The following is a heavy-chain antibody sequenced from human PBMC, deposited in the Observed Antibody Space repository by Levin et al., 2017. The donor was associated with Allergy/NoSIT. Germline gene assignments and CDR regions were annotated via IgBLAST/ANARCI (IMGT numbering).Heavy chain of an antibody. J-gene: IGHJ4*02. D-gene: IGHD5-12*01. CDR3: AKDLKAVATSPFDY. CDR2: ISGDGGRT. CDR1: GFTFSSYA. V-gene: IGHV3-23*01. Sequence: GGSLRLSCAASGFTFSSYAMSWVRQAPGKGLEWVTAISGDGGRTYYADSVRGRFIISRDNSKSTVNLQMNSLRAEDTALYYCAKDLKAVATSPFDYWGQGSLVTVSS.